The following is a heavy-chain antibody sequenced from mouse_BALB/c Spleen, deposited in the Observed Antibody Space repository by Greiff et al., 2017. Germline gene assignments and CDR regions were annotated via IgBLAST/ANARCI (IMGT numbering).Heavy chain of an antibody. V-gene: IGHV2-9*02. Sequence: VNVVESGPGLVAPSQSLSITCTVSGFSLTSYGVHWVRQPPGKGLEWLGVIWAGGSTNYNSALMSRLSISKDNSKSQVFLKMNSLQTDDTAMYYCARHGPYYFDYWGQGTTRTVAS. CDR1: GFSLTSYG. CDR2: IWAGGST. J-gene: IGHJ2*01. CDR3: ARHGPYYFDY. D-gene: IGHD1-2*01.